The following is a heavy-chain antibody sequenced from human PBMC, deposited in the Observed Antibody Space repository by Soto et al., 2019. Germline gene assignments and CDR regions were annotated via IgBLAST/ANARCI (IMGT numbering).Heavy chain of an antibody. CDR3: ARTPGYYYMDV. CDR1: GGSISSYY. V-gene: IGHV4-59*08. Sequence: NPSETLSLTCTVSGGSISSYYWSWIRQPPGKGLEWIGYIYYSGSTNYNPSLKSRVTISVDTSKNQFSLKLSSVTAADTAVYYCARTPGYYYMDVWGKGTTVTVSS. D-gene: IGHD3-9*01. J-gene: IGHJ6*03. CDR2: IYYSGST.